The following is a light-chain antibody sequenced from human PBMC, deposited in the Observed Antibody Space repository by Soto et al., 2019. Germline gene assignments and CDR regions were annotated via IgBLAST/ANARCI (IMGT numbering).Light chain of an antibody. CDR2: KAS. J-gene: IGKJ1*01. V-gene: IGKV1-5*03. CDR3: QHYNSYSEA. CDR1: QTISSW. Sequence: QLTQSPSTLSGSVGDRVTITCRASQTISSWLAWYQQKPWKAPKLLIYKASTLKSGVPSRFSGSGSGTEFPLTISSLQPDDFATYYCQHYNSYSEAFGQGTKVDIK.